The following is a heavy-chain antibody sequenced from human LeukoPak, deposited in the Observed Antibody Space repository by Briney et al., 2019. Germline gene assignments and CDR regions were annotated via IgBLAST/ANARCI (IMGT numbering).Heavy chain of an antibody. D-gene: IGHD5-12*01. Sequence: SETLSLTCTVSGGSISNSSYYWGWIRQPPGKGLEWIGSIYYSGSTYYNPSLKSRVTISVDTSKNQFSLKLSSVTAADTAVYYCARLSTWLPHFDYWGQGTLVTVSS. V-gene: IGHV4-39*01. CDR3: ARLSTWLPHFDY. J-gene: IGHJ4*02. CDR1: GGSISNSSYY. CDR2: IYYSGST.